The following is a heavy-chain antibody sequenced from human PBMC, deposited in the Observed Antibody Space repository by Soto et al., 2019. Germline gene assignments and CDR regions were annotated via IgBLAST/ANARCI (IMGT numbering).Heavy chain of an antibody. J-gene: IGHJ6*02. D-gene: IGHD3-9*01. V-gene: IGHV2-5*02. CDR1: GFSLSTSGVG. Sequence: QITLKESGPTLVKPTQTLTLTCTFSGFSLSTSGVGVGWIRQPPGKALEWLALIYWDDDKRYSPSLKSRLTITKDTSKNQVVLTMTNMDPVDTATYYCAHSFTFLTGYPTIYYYYGMDVWGQGTTVTVSS. CDR2: IYWDDDK. CDR3: AHSFTFLTGYPTIYYYYGMDV.